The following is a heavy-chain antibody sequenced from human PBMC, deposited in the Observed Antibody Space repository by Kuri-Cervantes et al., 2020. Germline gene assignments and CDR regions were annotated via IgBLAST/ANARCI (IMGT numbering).Heavy chain of an antibody. CDR1: GFTFSSYD. D-gene: IGHD1-26*01. V-gene: IGHV3-13*01. Sequence: GGSLRLSCAASGFTFSSYDMHWVRQATGKGLEWVSAIGTAGDTYYPGSVKGRFTISRDTSKNTLYLQMNSLRAEDTAVYYCAKDRSGTYYFDYWGQGTLVTVSS. J-gene: IGHJ4*02. CDR2: IGTAGDT. CDR3: AKDRSGTYYFDY.